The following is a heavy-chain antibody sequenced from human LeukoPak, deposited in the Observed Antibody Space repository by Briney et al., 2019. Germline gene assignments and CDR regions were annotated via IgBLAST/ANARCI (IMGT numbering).Heavy chain of an antibody. CDR3: ARERPFDY. V-gene: IGHV3-48*01. Sequence: GGSLRLSCAASGFTFSSYSMNWVRQAPGKGLEWVSYISSSSSTIYYADSVKGRFTISRDNAKNSLYPQMNSLRAEDTAVYYCARERPFDYWGQGTLVTVSS. J-gene: IGHJ4*02. CDR2: ISSSSSTI. CDR1: GFTFSSYS.